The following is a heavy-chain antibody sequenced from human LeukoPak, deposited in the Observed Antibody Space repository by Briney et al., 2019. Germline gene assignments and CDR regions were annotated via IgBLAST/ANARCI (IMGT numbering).Heavy chain of an antibody. D-gene: IGHD3-22*01. CDR3: AGLVGRYSSGLYYYYFDY. CDR1: GGSISGGGYY. J-gene: IGHJ4*02. Sequence: PSQTLSLTCTVSGGSISGGGYYWSWIRQPPGKGLEWIGEMYLSGTTHSNPSVKSRVTISIDKSKNQFFLNLSSVTAADTAVYYCAGLVGRYSSGLYYYYFDYWGQGTLVTVSS. V-gene: IGHV4-30-2*01. CDR2: MYLSGTT.